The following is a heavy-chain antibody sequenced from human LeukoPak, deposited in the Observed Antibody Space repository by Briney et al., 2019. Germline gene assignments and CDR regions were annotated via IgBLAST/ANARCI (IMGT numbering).Heavy chain of an antibody. CDR1: AXTFSTYA. Sequence: PGRSLRLSCAASAXTFSTYAMSWVRQAHGKGLEWVSAVRGRGTDTYYADPVKGRFTIAKDNSNNTLYLQMNSLRAEDTAIYYCAKTSRRNSGYDSPFDYWGQGTLVTVSP. J-gene: IGHJ4*02. V-gene: IGHV3-23*01. CDR3: AKTSRRNSGYDSPFDY. D-gene: IGHD5-12*01. CDR2: VRGRGTDT.